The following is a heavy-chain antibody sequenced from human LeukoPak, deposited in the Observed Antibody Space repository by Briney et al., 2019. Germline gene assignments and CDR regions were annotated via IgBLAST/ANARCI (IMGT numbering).Heavy chain of an antibody. CDR1: GFTFSSYA. V-gene: IGHV3-23*01. CDR3: AKAVWFGEFDYYFFGLDV. J-gene: IGHJ6*02. D-gene: IGHD3-10*01. CDR2: ISGSGGDT. Sequence: PGGSLRLSCAAFGFTFSSYAMSWVRQAPGKGLEWVSAISGSGGDTYYADSVKGRFTFSRDNSKNTLYLQMNSLRPEDTALYYCAKAVWFGEFDYYFFGLDVWGQGTTVTVSS.